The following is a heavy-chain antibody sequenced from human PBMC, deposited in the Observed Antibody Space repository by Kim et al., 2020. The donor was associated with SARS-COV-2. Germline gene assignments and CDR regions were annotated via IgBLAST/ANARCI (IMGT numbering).Heavy chain of an antibody. J-gene: IGHJ4*02. CDR3: ATYSSSCHGLDY. V-gene: IGHV3-7*01. Sequence: YGDLVKGRFTISRDNAKNSLYLQMNSLRAEDTAVYYCATYSSSCHGLDYWGQGTLVTVSS. D-gene: IGHD6-13*01.